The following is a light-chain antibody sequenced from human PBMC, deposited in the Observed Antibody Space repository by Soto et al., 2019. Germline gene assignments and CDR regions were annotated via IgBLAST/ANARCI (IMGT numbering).Light chain of an antibody. J-gene: IGKJ4*01. CDR2: DAS. V-gene: IGKV3-20*01. CDR1: QSVSSNY. Sequence: EIVLTQSPGTLSLSPGERATLSCRASQSVSSNYLVWYQQKPGQAPRLLVFDASNRATGIPDRFSGSGSGTYFTLTISSLEPEDFAAYYYQQYGSSPLTFGDGTNVYI. CDR3: QQYGSSPLT.